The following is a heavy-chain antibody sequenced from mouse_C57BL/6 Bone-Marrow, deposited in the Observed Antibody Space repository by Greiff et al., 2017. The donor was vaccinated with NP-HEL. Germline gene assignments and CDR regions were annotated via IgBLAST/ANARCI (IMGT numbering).Heavy chain of an antibody. V-gene: IGHV1-82*01. CDR2: IYPGDGDT. Sequence: VQLQQSGPELVKPGASVKISCKASGYAFSSSWMNWVKQRPGKGLEWIGRIYPGDGDTNYNGKFKGKATLTADKSSSTAYMQLSSLTSEDSAVYFCARGVITTDYRGQGTTLTVSS. D-gene: IGHD1-1*01. J-gene: IGHJ2*01. CDR1: GYAFSSSW. CDR3: ARGVITTDY.